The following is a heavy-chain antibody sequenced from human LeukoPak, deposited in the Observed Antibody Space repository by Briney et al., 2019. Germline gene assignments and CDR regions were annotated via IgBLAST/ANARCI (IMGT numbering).Heavy chain of an antibody. CDR1: GFTFSSYA. Sequence: GGSLRPSCAASGFTFSSYAMHWVRQAPGKGLEWVSAISSSSTYIYYADSVKGRFTISRDNAKNSLFLQLDSLRAEDTAVYYCARLDSSGYYFPGVSDYWGQGTLVTVSS. CDR2: ISSSSTYI. CDR3: ARLDSSGYYFPGVSDY. D-gene: IGHD3-22*01. V-gene: IGHV3-21*01. J-gene: IGHJ4*02.